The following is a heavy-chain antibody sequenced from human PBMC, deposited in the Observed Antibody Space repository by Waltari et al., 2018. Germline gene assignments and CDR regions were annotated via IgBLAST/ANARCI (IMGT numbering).Heavy chain of an antibody. CDR1: GDSMSSSYW. V-gene: IGHV4-4*02. D-gene: IGHD2-15*01. CDR3: ARDRGRGLYLES. J-gene: IGHJ4*02. Sequence: QLQLQESGPGLVKPSGTLSLTCAVSGDSMSSSYWWGWVRQPPGKGLEWLGQVHGSGKTNYSPSFASRVTISLDTYNKQFSLKVTSATAADTAVYYCARDRGRGLYLESWGPGTLVTVS. CDR2: VHGSGKT.